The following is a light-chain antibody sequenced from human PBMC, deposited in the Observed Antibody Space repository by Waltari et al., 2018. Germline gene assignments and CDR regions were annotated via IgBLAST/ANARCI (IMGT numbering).Light chain of an antibody. CDR1: NIESQT. CDR3: QVCDTATDHWV. Sequence: SYVLTQPPSVSVAPGQTARITCGGDNIESQTVHWYQQKPGQAPLLVGFDNADRPSGIPGRFSGSNCGNTATLTITRVEVGDEADFYCQVCDTATDHWVFGGGTKLTVL. V-gene: IGLV3-21*02. J-gene: IGLJ3*02. CDR2: DNA.